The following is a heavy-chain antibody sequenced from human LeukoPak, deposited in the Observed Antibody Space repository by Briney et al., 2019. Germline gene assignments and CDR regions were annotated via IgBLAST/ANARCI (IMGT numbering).Heavy chain of an antibody. CDR2: LYSSGSA. CDR3: ARFKGGGWYYFDS. J-gene: IGHJ4*02. D-gene: IGHD4-23*01. CDR1: GGSLTSPTYY. V-gene: IGHV4-61*01. Sequence: SETLSLTCTVSGGSLTSPTYYQWSWIRQAPGGGLELIGSLYSSGSAKFNPSLTSRVTMSLDTSQNQFSLKLSSVTAEDSAMYHCARFKGGGWYYFDSWGQGILVIVSS.